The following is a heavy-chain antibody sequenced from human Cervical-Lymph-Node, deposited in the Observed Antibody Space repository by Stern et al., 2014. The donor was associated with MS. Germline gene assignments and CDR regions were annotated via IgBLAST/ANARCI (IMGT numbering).Heavy chain of an antibody. CDR1: GFTFSSSG. CDR2: IYYDGSNR. V-gene: IGHV3-33*01. Sequence: VQLVESGGGVVQPGRSLRLSCAASGFTFSSSGMHWVRQAPGQGLEGLGIIYYDGSNRYYADSVKGRFTISRDNSKNTLYLQMNSLRAEDTAVYYCAREGGNTAEYFQHWGQGTLVTVSS. J-gene: IGHJ1*01. D-gene: IGHD4-23*01. CDR3: AREGGNTAEYFQH.